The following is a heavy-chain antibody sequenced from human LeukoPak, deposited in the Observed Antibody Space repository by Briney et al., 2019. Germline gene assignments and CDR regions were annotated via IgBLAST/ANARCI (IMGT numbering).Heavy chain of an antibody. V-gene: IGHV1-69*05. Sequence: ASVKVSCKASGGTFSSYAISWLRQAPGQGREWMGRIIPIFGTANYAQKFQGRVTITTDESTSTAYMELSSLRSEDTAVYYCAREVLYSSGSFDYWGQGTLSPSPQ. CDR2: IIPIFGTA. D-gene: IGHD6-19*01. CDR3: AREVLYSSGSFDY. CDR1: GGTFSSYA. J-gene: IGHJ4*02.